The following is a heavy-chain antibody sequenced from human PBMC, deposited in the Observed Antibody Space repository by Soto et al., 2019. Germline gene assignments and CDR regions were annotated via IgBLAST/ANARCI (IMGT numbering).Heavy chain of an antibody. Sequence: TXSLTCAVYGGSFSGYYWSLIRQPPGKGLEWIGEINHSGSTNYNPSLKSRFTISVDTSKNQFSLKLSSVTAADTAVYYCAREQFYDSSGYYFLWGQGTLVTASS. V-gene: IGHV4-34*01. D-gene: IGHD3-22*01. J-gene: IGHJ4*02. CDR3: AREQFYDSSGYYFL. CDR1: GGSFSGYY. CDR2: INHSGST.